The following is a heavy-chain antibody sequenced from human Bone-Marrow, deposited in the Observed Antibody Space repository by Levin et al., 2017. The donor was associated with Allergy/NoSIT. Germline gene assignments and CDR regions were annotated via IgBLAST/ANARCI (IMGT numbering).Heavy chain of an antibody. J-gene: IGHJ5*02. CDR3: AARSVVVVAAKGWFDP. CDR2: INHSGST. Sequence: GSLRLSCAVYGGSFSGYYWSWIRQPPGKGLEWIGEINHSGSTNYNPSLKSRVTISVDTSKNQFSLKLSSVTAADTAVYYCAARSVVVVAAKGWFDPWGQGTLVTVSS. CDR1: GGSFSGYY. V-gene: IGHV4-34*01. D-gene: IGHD2-15*01.